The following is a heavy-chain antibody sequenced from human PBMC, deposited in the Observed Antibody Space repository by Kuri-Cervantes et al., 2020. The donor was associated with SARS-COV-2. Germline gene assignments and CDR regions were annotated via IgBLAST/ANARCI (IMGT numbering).Heavy chain of an antibody. Sequence: GESLKISCAASGFTFSSYAMHWVRQAPGKGLEWVAVISYDGSNKYYADSVKGRFTISRDNSKNTLYLQINSLRAEDTAVYYCAKGGYPNWDYYYYYMDVWGKGTTVTVSS. CDR3: AKGGYPNWDYYYYYMDV. V-gene: IGHV3-30-3*01. D-gene: IGHD7-27*01. CDR1: GFTFSSYA. CDR2: ISYDGSNK. J-gene: IGHJ6*03.